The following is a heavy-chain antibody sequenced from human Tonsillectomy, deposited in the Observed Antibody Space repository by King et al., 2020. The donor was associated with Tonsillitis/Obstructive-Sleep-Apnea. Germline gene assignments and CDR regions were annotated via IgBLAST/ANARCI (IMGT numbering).Heavy chain of an antibody. CDR1: GFTFSNYE. J-gene: IGHJ6*02. V-gene: IGHV3-48*03. Sequence: VQLVESGGGLVQPGVSLKLSCAASGFTFSNYEMNWVRQAPGKRLEWVSYITSSGSKIYYADSVKGRFTISRDNAKNTLSLQMNSLRAEDTAVYYCARENSSSGFYYYGMDVWGHGTTVTVSS. CDR3: ARENSSSGFYYYGMDV. D-gene: IGHD3-22*01. CDR2: ITSSGSKI.